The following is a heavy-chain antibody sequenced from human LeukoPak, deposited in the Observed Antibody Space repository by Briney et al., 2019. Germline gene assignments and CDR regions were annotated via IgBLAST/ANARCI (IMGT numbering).Heavy chain of an antibody. CDR2: IIPIFGTA. V-gene: IGHV1-69*13. CDR3: ASKRGYSYGLDY. Sequence: SVKVSCKASGGTFSSYAISWVRQAPGQGLEWMGGIIPIFGTANYAQKFQGRVTITADESTSTGYMELSGLRSEDTAVYYCASKRGYSYGLDYWGQGTLVTVSS. J-gene: IGHJ4*02. D-gene: IGHD5-18*01. CDR1: GGTFSSYA.